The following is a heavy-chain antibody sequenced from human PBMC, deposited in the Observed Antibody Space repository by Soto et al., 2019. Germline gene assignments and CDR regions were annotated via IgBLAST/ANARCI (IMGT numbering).Heavy chain of an antibody. V-gene: IGHV3-33*01. CDR3: ARADAPISLRSSPDY. J-gene: IGHJ4*02. CDR1: GFTFSSYG. CDR2: IWYDGSNK. D-gene: IGHD2-21*01. Sequence: QVQLVESGGGVVQPGGSLRLSCAASGFTFSSYGMHWFRQAPGKGLEGVAVIWYDGSNKYYADSVKGRFTISSDNSKNTLYMEMNRLRAEGMAVYYCARADAPISLRSSPDYGGQGTLVTVSS.